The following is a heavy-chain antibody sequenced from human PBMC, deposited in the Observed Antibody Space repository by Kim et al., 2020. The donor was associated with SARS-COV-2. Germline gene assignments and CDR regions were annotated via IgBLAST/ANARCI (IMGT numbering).Heavy chain of an antibody. V-gene: IGHV3-13*04. Sequence: GGSLRLSCAASGFTFGGHDMHWVRQGSGKGLEWVSAIGTAGETFYSGYVKGRFIISRENGRNSLLLQLDSLKVGDTAAYYCARGRHQWLGVDVWGQGTRVTVTS. J-gene: IGHJ6*02. CDR2: IGTAGET. CDR3: ARGRHQWLGVDV. CDR1: GFTFGGHD. D-gene: IGHD5-12*01.